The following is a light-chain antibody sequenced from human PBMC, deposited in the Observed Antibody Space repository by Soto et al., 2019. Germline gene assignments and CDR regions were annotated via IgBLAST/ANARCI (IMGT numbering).Light chain of an antibody. CDR3: AAWDVSLVV. CDR2: IDN. J-gene: IGLJ2*01. CDR1: SSNIGTNT. Sequence: QSVLTQPPSASGTPGQRVTISCSGSSSNIGTNTVIWYQQLPGSAPKLLIYIDNQRPSGFPDRFSDSKSGTSASLAISGLQSEDEGDYYCAAWDVSLVVFGGGTKLTVL. V-gene: IGLV1-44*01.